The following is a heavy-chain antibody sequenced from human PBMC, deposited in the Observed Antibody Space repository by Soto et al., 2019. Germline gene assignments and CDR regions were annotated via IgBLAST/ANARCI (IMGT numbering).Heavy chain of an antibody. J-gene: IGHJ4*02. V-gene: IGHV2-70*01. Sequence: SGPTLVNPTQTLPLTCTFSGFSLSTSGMCVSWIRQPPGKALEWLALIDWDDDKYYSTSLKTRLTISKDTSKNQVVLTMTNMDPVDTATYYCARAVVVAASGFFHFDYWGQGTLVTVSS. CDR1: GFSLSTSGMC. CDR3: ARAVVVAASGFFHFDY. D-gene: IGHD2-15*01. CDR2: IDWDDDK.